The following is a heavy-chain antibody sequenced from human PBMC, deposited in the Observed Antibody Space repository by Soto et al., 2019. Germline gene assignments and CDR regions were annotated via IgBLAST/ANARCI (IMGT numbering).Heavy chain of an antibody. CDR2: IYYSGST. J-gene: IGHJ6*02. CDR3: ATTCYGSGIKSYYYYGMDV. CDR1: GGSISSSSYY. V-gene: IGHV4-39*01. D-gene: IGHD3-10*01. Sequence: SETLSLTCTVSGGSISSSSYYWGWIRQPPGKGLEWIGSIYYSGSTYYNPSLKSRVTISVDTSKNQFSLKLSSVTAADTAVYYCATTCYGSGIKSYYYYGMDVWGQGTTVTVSS.